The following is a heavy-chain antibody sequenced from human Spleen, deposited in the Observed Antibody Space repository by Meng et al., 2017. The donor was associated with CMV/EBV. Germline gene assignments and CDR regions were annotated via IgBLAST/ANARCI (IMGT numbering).Heavy chain of an antibody. CDR1: DVSISSGGNY. V-gene: IGHV4-31*11. CDR3: ARGYSYLDY. Sequence: LTCGVSDVSISSGGNYWSWIRQHPGKGLEWIGYIYYTGSTYYNPSLRSRFTISVDTSKNQFSLKVSSVTAADTAVYYCARGYSYLDYWGQGTLVTVSS. J-gene: IGHJ4*02. CDR2: IYYTGST. D-gene: IGHD1-1*01.